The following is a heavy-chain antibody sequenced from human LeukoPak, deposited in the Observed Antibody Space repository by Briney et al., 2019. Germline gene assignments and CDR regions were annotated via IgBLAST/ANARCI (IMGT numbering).Heavy chain of an antibody. CDR3: ARDRGFGESYPGMTYFDY. J-gene: IGHJ4*02. D-gene: IGHD3-10*01. CDR1: GGSISSSAYY. CDR2: IYYSGST. V-gene: IGHV4-39*07. Sequence: SETLSLTCTVSGGSISSSAYYWGWIRQPPGKGLEWVGSIYYSGSTYYNPSLKSRVTISVDTSRNQFSLKLNSVSATDTAVYYCARDRGFGESYPGMTYFDYWGQGTLVTVSS.